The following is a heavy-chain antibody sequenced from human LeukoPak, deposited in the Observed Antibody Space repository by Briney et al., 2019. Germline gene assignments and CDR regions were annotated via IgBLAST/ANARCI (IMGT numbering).Heavy chain of an antibody. V-gene: IGHV4-59*11. J-gene: IGHJ4*02. CDR1: GSSISSHS. CDR3: ARDNWGSLDY. Sequence: SETLSLTCTVSGSSISSHSWGWVRPPPGKGLEWIGYDSNNGNINVTPACKSRVTISVDTSKRQFSLKLRSVTAADTAVYDCARDNWGSLDYWGQGILVTVSS. CDR2: DSNNGNI. D-gene: IGHD7-27*01.